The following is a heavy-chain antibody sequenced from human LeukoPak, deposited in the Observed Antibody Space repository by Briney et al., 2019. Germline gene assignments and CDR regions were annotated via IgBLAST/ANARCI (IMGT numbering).Heavy chain of an antibody. D-gene: IGHD2-15*01. CDR1: GGSFSGYY. CDR2: INHSGST. V-gene: IGHV4-34*01. J-gene: IGHJ4*02. Sequence: KPSETLSLTCAVYGGSFSGYYWSWIRQPPGKGLEWIGEINHSGSTNYNPSLKSRVTISADTSKNQFSLKLSSVTAADTAVYYCARALYCSGGSCYSQMYYFDYWGQGTLVTVSS. CDR3: ARALYCSGGSCYSQMYYFDY.